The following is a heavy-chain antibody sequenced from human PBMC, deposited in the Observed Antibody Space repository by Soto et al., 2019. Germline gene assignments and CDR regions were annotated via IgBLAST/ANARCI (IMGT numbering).Heavy chain of an antibody. CDR1: GGSFSGYY. CDR3: ARVRGTTRWSYYYYYMDV. CDR2: INHSGST. Sequence: SETLSLTCAVYGGSFSGYYWSWIRQPPGKGLEWIGEINHSGSTNYNPSLKSRVTISVDTSKNQFSLKLSSVTAADTAVYYCARVRGTTRWSYYYYYMDVWGKGTTVTVSS. D-gene: IGHD4-4*01. V-gene: IGHV4-34*01. J-gene: IGHJ6*03.